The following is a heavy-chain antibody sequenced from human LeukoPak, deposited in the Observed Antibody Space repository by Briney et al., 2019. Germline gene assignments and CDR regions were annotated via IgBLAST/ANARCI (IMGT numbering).Heavy chain of an antibody. V-gene: IGHV4-61*02. D-gene: IGHD3-22*01. CDR3: ASTYDSSGYYYPFDY. Sequence: SQTLSLTCTVSGGSISSGSYYWSCIRQPAGKGLEWIGRIYTSGSTNYNPSLKSRVTISVDTSKNQFSLKLSSVTAADTAVYYCASTYDSSGYYYPFDYWGQGTLVTVSS. J-gene: IGHJ4*02. CDR2: IYTSGST. CDR1: GGSISSGSYY.